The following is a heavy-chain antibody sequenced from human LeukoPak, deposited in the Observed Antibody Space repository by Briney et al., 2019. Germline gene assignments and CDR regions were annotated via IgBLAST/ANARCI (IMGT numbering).Heavy chain of an antibody. CDR3: ARERTAARNWFDP. CDR2: ISGHNGYT. Sequence: ASVKVSCKASGYTFTNYHVTWVRQAPGQGLEWMGWISGHNGYTRSAQKFQGRVTMTRDTSISTAYMELSRLRSDDTAVYYCARERTAARNWFDPWGQGTLVTVSS. J-gene: IGHJ5*02. V-gene: IGHV1-2*02. D-gene: IGHD6-6*01. CDR1: GYTFTNYH.